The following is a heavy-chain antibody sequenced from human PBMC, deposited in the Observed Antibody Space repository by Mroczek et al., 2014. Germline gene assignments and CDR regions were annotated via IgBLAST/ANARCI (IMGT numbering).Heavy chain of an antibody. J-gene: IGHJ4*02. CDR3: ANYCSSTSCSPRGAIQLPNY. Sequence: QVQLQQWGPGLVKPSETLSLTCTVSGGSISSSSYYWGWIRQPPGKGLEWIGSIYYSGSTYYNPSLKSRVTISVDTSKNQFSLKLSSVTAADTAVYYCANYCSSTSCSPRGAIQLPNYWGQGTLVTVSS. CDR1: GGSISSSSYY. V-gene: IGHV4-39*01. CDR2: IYYSGST. D-gene: IGHD2-2*01.